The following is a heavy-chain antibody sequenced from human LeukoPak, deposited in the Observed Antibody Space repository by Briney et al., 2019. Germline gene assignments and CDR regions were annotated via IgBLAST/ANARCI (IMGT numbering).Heavy chain of an antibody. CDR2: MYTTGST. Sequence: SETLSLTCTVSGGSISGYYWSWIRQPAGKGLEWIGRMYTTGSTLYNPSLKSRVTISVDTSKNQFSLKLSSVTAADTAVYYCARVNYYDSSGYLWYFDYWGQGTLVTVSS. V-gene: IGHV4-4*07. CDR3: ARVNYYDSSGYLWYFDY. D-gene: IGHD3-22*01. J-gene: IGHJ4*02. CDR1: GGSISGYY.